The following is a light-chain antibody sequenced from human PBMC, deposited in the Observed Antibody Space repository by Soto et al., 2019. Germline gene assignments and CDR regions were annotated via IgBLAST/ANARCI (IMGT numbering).Light chain of an antibody. CDR1: QSVTNY. CDR3: QQRSSWPLT. CDR2: DAS. V-gene: IGKV3-11*01. Sequence: EVVLTQSPATLSLSPGERATLSCRSSQSVTNYLAWYQHKPGQAPRLLIYDASNRATGIPARFSGRGSGTDFTLTISSLEPEDFAVYYCQQRSSWPLTFGGGTRVQIK. J-gene: IGKJ4*01.